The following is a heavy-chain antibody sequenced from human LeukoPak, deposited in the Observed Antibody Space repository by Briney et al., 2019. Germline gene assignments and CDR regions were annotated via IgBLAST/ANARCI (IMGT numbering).Heavy chain of an antibody. CDR2: VSSSSSYI. CDR3: AREGGDIVGVYDAFDI. CDR1: GFTFSSYS. V-gene: IGHV3-21*01. D-gene: IGHD1-26*01. J-gene: IGHJ3*02. Sequence: GGSLRLSCAASGFTFSSYSMNWVRQAPGKGLEWVSSVSSSSSYIYYADSVKGRFTISRDNAKNSLYLQMNSLRAEDTAVYYCAREGGDIVGVYDAFDIWGQGIMVTVSS.